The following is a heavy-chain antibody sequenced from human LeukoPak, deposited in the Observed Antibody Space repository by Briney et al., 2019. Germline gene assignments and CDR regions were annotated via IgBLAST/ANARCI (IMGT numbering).Heavy chain of an antibody. Sequence: GASVKVSCKASGGTFSSYAISWVRQAPGQGLEWVGGIIPIFGTANYAQKFQGRVTITTDESTSTAYMELSSLRSEDTAVYYCARDLGVAARPDYYYYMDVWGKGTTVTVSS. J-gene: IGHJ6*03. D-gene: IGHD6-6*01. CDR3: ARDLGVAARPDYYYYMDV. CDR1: GGTFSSYA. CDR2: IIPIFGTA. V-gene: IGHV1-69*05.